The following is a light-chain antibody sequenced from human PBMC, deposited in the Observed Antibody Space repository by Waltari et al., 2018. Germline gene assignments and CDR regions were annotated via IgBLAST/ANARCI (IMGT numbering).Light chain of an antibody. J-gene: IGLJ1*01. V-gene: IGLV1-40*01. Sequence: QSVLTQPPSVSGAPGQRVTISCTGSSSTIGAGFDVSWYQQLPGAAPTPPTYANNPRPSGVPARFSGSKSDTSASLAITGLQAEDEADYYCQSYDSSLTDFVFGSGTRVSV. CDR1: SSTIGAGFD. CDR2: ANN. CDR3: QSYDSSLTDFV.